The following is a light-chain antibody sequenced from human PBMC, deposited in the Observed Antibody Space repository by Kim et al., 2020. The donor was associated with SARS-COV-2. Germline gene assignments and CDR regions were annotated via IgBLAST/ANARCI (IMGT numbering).Light chain of an antibody. V-gene: IGLV3-19*01. CDR3: NSRDSSGNHVL. CDR2: GDK. CDR1: SPRGYY. J-gene: IGLJ3*02. Sequence: SSELTQDPAVSVALGQTVTITCQGDSPRGYYASWFRQKSGQAPILVIYGDKNRPSGIPDRFSGSGSGNTASLTITGAQAEDEADYYCNSRDSSGNHVLFGGGTKLTVL.